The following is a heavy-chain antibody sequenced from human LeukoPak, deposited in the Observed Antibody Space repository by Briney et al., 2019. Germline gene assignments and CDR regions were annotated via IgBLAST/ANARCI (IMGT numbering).Heavy chain of an antibody. CDR2: IKQDGSEK. CDR3: ARDFYDSSGYYYISSLYYYYYGMDV. V-gene: IGHV3-7*01. D-gene: IGHD3-22*01. CDR1: GFTFSSYW. Sequence: GGSLRLSCAASGFTFSSYWMSWVRQAPGKGVEWVANIKQDGSEKYYVDSVEGRFTISRENAKNSLYLQMNSLRAEDKAVYYCARDFYDSSGYYYISSLYYYYYGMDVWGQGATVTVSS. J-gene: IGHJ6*02.